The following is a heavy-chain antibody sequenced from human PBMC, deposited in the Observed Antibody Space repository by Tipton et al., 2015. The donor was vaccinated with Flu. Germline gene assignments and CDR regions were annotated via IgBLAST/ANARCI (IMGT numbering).Heavy chain of an antibody. V-gene: IGHV4-38-2*02. CDR3: TRRDFSNYVSDPNNWFDP. J-gene: IGHJ5*02. CDR1: GYFIRSGYY. Sequence: TLSLTCSVSGYFIRSGYYWGWIRQSPGKVLEWNGNFFHSGRTYYNPSLKSRVTISADRSRHQFSLRLTSVTAADAAVYCCTRRDFSNYVSDPNNWFDPRCQGTLVTVSS. D-gene: IGHD4-11*01. CDR2: FFHSGRT.